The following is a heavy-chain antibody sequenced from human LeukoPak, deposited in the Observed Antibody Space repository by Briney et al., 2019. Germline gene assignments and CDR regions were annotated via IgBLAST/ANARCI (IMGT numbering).Heavy chain of an antibody. V-gene: IGHV1-18*01. D-gene: IGHD3-22*01. CDR2: IGTYDGNT. J-gene: IGHJ3*02. Sequence: ASVKVSCKASGYTFTSYGISWVRQAPGQGLEWMGWIGTYDGNTNYAQKLQGRVTMTTDTSTSTAYMELRSLRSDDTAVYYCASLKNSYDSSGYLVTDAFDIWGQGTMVTVSS. CDR1: GYTFTSYG. CDR3: ASLKNSYDSSGYLVTDAFDI.